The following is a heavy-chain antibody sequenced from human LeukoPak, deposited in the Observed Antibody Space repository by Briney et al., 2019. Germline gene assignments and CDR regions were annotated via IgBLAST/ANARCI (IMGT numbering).Heavy chain of an antibody. Sequence: SETLSLTCAVYGGSFGGYYWSWIRQPPGKGLEWIGEINHSGSTNYNPSLKSRVTISVDTSKNQFSLKLSSVTAADTAVYYRARGVEAGIAAAGRRGFDYWGQGTLVTVSS. V-gene: IGHV4-34*01. J-gene: IGHJ4*02. CDR2: INHSGST. CDR3: ARGVEAGIAAAGRRGFDY. CDR1: GGSFGGYY. D-gene: IGHD6-13*01.